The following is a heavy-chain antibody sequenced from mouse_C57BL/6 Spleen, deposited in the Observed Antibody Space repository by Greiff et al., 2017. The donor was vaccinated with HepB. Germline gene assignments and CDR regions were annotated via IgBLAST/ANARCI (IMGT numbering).Heavy chain of an antibody. D-gene: IGHD3-2*02. V-gene: IGHV14-4*01. Sequence: VQLQQSGAELVRPGASVKLSCTASGFNIKDDYMHWVKQRPEQGLEWIGWIDPENGDTEYASKFQGKATITADTSSNTAYLQLSSLTSEDTAVYYCARGLRLGYYFDYWGQGTTLTVSS. J-gene: IGHJ2*01. CDR1: GFNIKDDY. CDR3: ARGLRLGYYFDY. CDR2: IDPENGDT.